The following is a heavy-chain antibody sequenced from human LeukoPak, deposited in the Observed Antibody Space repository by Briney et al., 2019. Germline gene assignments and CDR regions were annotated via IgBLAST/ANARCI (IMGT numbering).Heavy chain of an antibody. Sequence: GGSLRLSCAASGFTFSRYGMHWVRQAPGKGLEWVAVVWDNGINKFYADSMKGRFTISRDNSKHTLSLHMNSLRAEDTSVYYCVKEPAPYSLGDAWGKGTTVTVP. CDR1: GFTFSRYG. V-gene: IGHV3-33*06. J-gene: IGHJ6*03. CDR2: VWDNGINK. CDR3: VKEPAPYSLGDA. D-gene: IGHD3-16*01.